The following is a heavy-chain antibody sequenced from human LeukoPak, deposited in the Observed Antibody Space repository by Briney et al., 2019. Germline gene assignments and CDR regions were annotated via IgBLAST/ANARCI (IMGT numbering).Heavy chain of an antibody. J-gene: IGHJ6*02. CDR2: ISAYNGNT. V-gene: IGHV1-18*01. D-gene: IGHD3-22*01. Sequence: ASVKVSCKASGYTFTSYGISWVRQAPGQGLEWMGWISAYNGNTNYAQKFQGRVTITRDTSASTAYMELSSLRSEDTAVYYCARNRGDSSGYYYYYYGMDVWGQGTTVTVSS. CDR3: ARNRGDSSGYYYYYYGMDV. CDR1: GYTFTSYG.